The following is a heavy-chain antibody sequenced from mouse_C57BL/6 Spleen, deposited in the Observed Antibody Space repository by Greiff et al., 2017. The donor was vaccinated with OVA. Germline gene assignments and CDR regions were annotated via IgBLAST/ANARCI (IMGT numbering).Heavy chain of an antibody. CDR1: GYTFTDYE. V-gene: IGHV1-15*01. D-gene: IGHD3-2*02. Sequence: VKLVESGAELVRPGASVTLSCKASGYTFTDYEMHWVKQTPVHGLEWIGAIDPETGGTAYNQKFKGKAILTADKSSSTAYMELRSLTSEDSAVYYCTTGSSGQYYFDYWGQGTTLTVSS. J-gene: IGHJ2*01. CDR2: IDPETGGT. CDR3: TTGSSGQYYFDY.